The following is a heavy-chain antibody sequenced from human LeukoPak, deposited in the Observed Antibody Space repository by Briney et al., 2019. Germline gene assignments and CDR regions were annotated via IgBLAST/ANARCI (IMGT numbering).Heavy chain of an antibody. D-gene: IGHD6-13*01. CDR3: ARGQQLVRHWFDP. CDR2: INHSGST. J-gene: IGHJ5*02. Sequence: TSETLSLTCAVYGGSFSGYYWSWIRQPPGKGLEWIGEINHSGSTNYNPSLKSRVTISVDTSKNQFSLKLSSVTAADTAVYYCARGQQLVRHWFDPWGQGTLVTVSS. CDR1: GGSFSGYY. V-gene: IGHV4-34*01.